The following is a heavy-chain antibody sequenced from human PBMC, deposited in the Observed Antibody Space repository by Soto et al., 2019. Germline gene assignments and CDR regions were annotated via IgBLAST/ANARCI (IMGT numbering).Heavy chain of an antibody. CDR2: IIPILGIA. J-gene: IGHJ4*02. CDR3: ARSRSDYDYTFDY. D-gene: IGHD5-12*01. CDR1: GGTFSSYT. V-gene: IGHV1-69*02. Sequence: QVQLVQSGAEVKKPGSSVKVSCKASGGTFSSYTISWVRQAPGQGLEWMGRIIPILGIANYAQKFQGRVTSTADKSTSTAYMELSSLRSEDTAVYYCARSRSDYDYTFDYWGQGTLVTVSS.